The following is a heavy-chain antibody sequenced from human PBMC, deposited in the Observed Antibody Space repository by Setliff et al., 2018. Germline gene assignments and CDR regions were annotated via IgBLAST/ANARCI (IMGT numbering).Heavy chain of an antibody. V-gene: IGHV4-38-2*02. CDR2: IYHSGST. CDR1: GYSISSGYY. D-gene: IGHD2-8*02. CDR3: TVYNTGSSKDHY. Sequence: SETLSLTCTVSGYSISSGYYWGWIRQPPGKGLEWIGSIYHSGSTYYNPSLKSRVTISVDTSKNQFSLKLSSVTAADTAVCYCTVYNTGSSKDHYWGQGTPVTVSS. J-gene: IGHJ4*02.